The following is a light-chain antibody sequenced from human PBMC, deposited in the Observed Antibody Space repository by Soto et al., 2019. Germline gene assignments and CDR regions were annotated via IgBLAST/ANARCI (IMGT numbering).Light chain of an antibody. CDR2: DVS. J-gene: IGLJ1*01. V-gene: IGLV2-14*01. Sequence: QSALAQPGVVSGSSGQSITISCTGTSSDVGGYNYVSWYQQHPGKAPKLMIYDVSNRPSGVSNRFSGSKSGNTASLTISGLQAEDEADYYCSSDTSSSTYVFGTGT. CDR1: SSDVGGYNY. CDR3: SSDTSSSTYV.